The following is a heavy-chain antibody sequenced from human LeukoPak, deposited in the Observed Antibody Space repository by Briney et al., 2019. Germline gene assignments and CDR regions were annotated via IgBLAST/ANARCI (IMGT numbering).Heavy chain of an antibody. CDR1: GFTFSDYG. CDR2: IRYDGGDE. Sequence: GGSLRLSCAASGFTFSDYGMHWVRQAPGKGLEWVAFIRYDGGDEKYADSVKGRFTVSRDNSKNTLYLQMSSLRVEDTAVYYCAKYRHGAYGSFFDYWGQGTLVTVSS. CDR3: AKYRHGAYGSFFDY. D-gene: IGHD4-17*01. J-gene: IGHJ4*02. V-gene: IGHV3-30*02.